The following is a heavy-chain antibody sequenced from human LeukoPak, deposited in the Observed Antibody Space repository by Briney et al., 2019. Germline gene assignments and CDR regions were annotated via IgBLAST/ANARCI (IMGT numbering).Heavy chain of an antibody. CDR2: MNPNSGNT. J-gene: IGHJ4*02. V-gene: IGHV1-8*03. CDR1: GYTFTNYD. CDR3: ARRKYSAYDLFDY. D-gene: IGHD5-12*01. Sequence: ASVKVSCKASGYTFTNYDINWVRQATGQGLEWMGWMNPNSGNTGYAQKFQGRVTITRNTSISTAYMELSSLRSEDTAVYYCARRKYSAYDLFDYWGQGTLVTVSS.